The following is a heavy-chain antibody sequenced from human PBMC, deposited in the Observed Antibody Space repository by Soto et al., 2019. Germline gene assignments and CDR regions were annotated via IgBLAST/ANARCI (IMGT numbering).Heavy chain of an antibody. CDR2: IIPILGIA. CDR3: ARAAVVAATAFDY. Sequence: GASVKVSCKASGGTFSSYTISWVRQAPGQGLEWMGRIIPILGIANYAQKFQGRVTITADKSTSTAYMELSSLRSEDTAVYYCARAAVVAATAFDYWGQGNLVTVSS. V-gene: IGHV1-69*02. J-gene: IGHJ4*02. CDR1: GGTFSSYT. D-gene: IGHD2-15*01.